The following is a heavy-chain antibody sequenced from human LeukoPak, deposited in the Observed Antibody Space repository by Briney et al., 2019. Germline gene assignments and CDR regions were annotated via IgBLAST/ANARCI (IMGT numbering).Heavy chain of an antibody. D-gene: IGHD3-22*01. CDR2: PHWHDDK. CDR1: GFSLSTSGMC. Sequence: ESGPTLVNPTQTLTLTCTFSGFSLSTSGMCVSWIRQPPRKHLERHVRPHWHDDKYYSTSLKTRLTISNDTSKNQVVLTVTNMDPVDTATYFCVGVNFYDTSLGFAWGQGTLVTVSS. CDR3: VGVNFYDTSLGFA. J-gene: IGHJ4*02. V-gene: IGHV2-70*11.